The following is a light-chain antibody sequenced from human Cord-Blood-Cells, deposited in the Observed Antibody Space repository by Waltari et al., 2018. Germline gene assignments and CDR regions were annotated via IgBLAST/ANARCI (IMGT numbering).Light chain of an antibody. CDR3: QQRSNWPPYT. V-gene: IGKV3-11*01. Sequence: EIVLTQSPATLSLSPGDRATLSCSASQSVSSYLAWYQQKPGQAPRLLIYDASNRATGIPARFSGSGSGTDFTLTISSLEPEDFAVYYCQQRSNWPPYTFGQGTKLEIK. J-gene: IGKJ2*01. CDR1: QSVSSY. CDR2: DAS.